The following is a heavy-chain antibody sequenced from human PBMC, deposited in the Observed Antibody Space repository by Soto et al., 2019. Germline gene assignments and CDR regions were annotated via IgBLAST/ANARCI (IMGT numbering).Heavy chain of an antibody. CDR1: GFTFSSYG. CDR2: IWYDGSNK. CDR3: ARDRNGGRRFDY. D-gene: IGHD2-15*01. V-gene: IGHV3-33*01. J-gene: IGHJ4*02. Sequence: QVQLVESGGGVVQPGRSLRLSCAASGFTFSSYGMHWVRQAPGKGLEWVAVIWYDGSNKYYADSVKGRFTISRDNSKNTLYLQMNSRRAEDTAVYYCARDRNGGRRFDYWGQGTLVTVSS.